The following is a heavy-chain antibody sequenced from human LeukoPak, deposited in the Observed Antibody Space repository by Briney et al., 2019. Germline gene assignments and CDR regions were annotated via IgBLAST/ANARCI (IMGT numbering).Heavy chain of an antibody. J-gene: IGHJ4*02. CDR3: ARDRYCSSTSCYYSPGY. CDR2: INHSGST. V-gene: IGHV4-34*01. D-gene: IGHD2-2*01. Sequence: SETLSLTCAVYGGSFSGYYWSWIRQPPGKGLEWIGGINHSGSTNYNPSLKSRVTISVGTSKNQFSLKLSSVTAADTAVYYCARDRYCSSTSCYYSPGYWGQGTLVTVSS. CDR1: GGSFSGYY.